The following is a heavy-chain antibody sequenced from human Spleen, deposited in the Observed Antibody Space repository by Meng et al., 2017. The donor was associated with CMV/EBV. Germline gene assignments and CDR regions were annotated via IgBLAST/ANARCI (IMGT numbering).Heavy chain of an antibody. CDR2: NHHSGST. CDR3: ARGPYYYDTRGLLDYYYGMDV. D-gene: IGHD3-22*01. V-gene: IGHV4-38-2*02. J-gene: IGHJ6*02. Sequence: SETLSLTCTVSGYSISSGYYWGWIRQPPGKGLEWIGSNHHSGSTYHNPSLKSRVTISVDTSKNQFSLKLSSVTAADTAVYYCARGPYYYDTRGLLDYYYGMDVWGQGTTVTVSS. CDR1: GYSISSGYY.